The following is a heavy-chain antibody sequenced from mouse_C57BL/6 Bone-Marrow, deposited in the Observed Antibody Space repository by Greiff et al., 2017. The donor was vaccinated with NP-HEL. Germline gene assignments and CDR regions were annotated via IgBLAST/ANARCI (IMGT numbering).Heavy chain of an antibody. D-gene: IGHD2-3*01. Sequence: QVQLQQSGAELARPGASVKLSCKASGYTFTSYGISWVKQRTGQGLEWIGEIYPRSGNTYYNEKFKGKATLTADKSSRTAYLELRSLTSEDSAVYFCARRGGWLLRDYWGQGTTLTVSS. V-gene: IGHV1-81*01. CDR1: GYTFTSYG. CDR3: ARRGGWLLRDY. CDR2: IYPRSGNT. J-gene: IGHJ2*01.